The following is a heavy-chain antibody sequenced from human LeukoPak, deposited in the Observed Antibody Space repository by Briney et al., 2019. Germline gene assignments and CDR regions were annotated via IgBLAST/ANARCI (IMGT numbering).Heavy chain of an antibody. CDR2: VYYSGST. CDR3: ARTYYDFWSGSRYWYFQL. D-gene: IGHD3-3*01. V-gene: IGHV4-59*08. Sequence: SETLSLTCTVSSGSISSYYWSWIRQPPGKGLEWIGYVYYSGSTNYNPSLKSRVTISVDTSKNQFSLKMSSVTAADTAVYYCARTYYDFWSGSRYWYFQLWGRGTLVTVSS. J-gene: IGHJ2*01. CDR1: SGSISSYY.